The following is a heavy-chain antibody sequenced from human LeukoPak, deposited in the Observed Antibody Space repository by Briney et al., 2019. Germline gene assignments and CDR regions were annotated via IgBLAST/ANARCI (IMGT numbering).Heavy chain of an antibody. V-gene: IGHV3-23*01. CDR1: GFSFSSYI. Sequence: GGSLRLSCAASGFSFSSYIMNWVRQAPGKGLEWVSAISGSGGSTYYADSVKGRFTISRDNSKNTLYLQMNSLRAEDTAVYYCAKARPGSSSTYDYWGQGTLVTVSS. J-gene: IGHJ4*02. D-gene: IGHD6-13*01. CDR3: AKARPGSSSTYDY. CDR2: ISGSGGST.